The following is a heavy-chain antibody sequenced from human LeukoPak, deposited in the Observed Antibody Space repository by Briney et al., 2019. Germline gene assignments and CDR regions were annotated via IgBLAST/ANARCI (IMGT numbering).Heavy chain of an antibody. Sequence: SETLSLTCTVSGGSISRYYWSWSRQPPGKGLEWIGYIYYSGSTNYNPSLKSRVTISVDTSKNQFSLNVSSVTAADTAVYYCARGAVADHFDYWGQGTLVTVSS. CDR3: ARGAVADHFDY. CDR2: IYYSGST. V-gene: IGHV4-59*01. J-gene: IGHJ4*02. CDR1: GGSISRYY. D-gene: IGHD6-19*01.